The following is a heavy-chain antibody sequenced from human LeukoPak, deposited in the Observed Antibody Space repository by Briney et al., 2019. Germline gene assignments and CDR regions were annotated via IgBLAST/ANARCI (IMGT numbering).Heavy chain of an antibody. V-gene: IGHV3-23*01. J-gene: IGHJ4*02. CDR1: GFTFSSYW. Sequence: GGSLRLSCAASGFTFSSYWMSWVRQAPGKGLEWVSAISGSGGSTYYADSVKGRFTISRDNSKNTLYLQMNSLRAEDTAVYYCAKATVGATFGGFDYWGQGTLVTVSS. CDR3: AKATVGATFGGFDY. D-gene: IGHD1-26*01. CDR2: ISGSGGST.